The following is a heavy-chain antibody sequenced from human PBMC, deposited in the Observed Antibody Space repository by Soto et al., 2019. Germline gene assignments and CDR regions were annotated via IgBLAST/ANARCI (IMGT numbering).Heavy chain of an antibody. CDR1: GFTFSSYS. CDR3: TILSHRTV. CDR2: ISSSSSTI. D-gene: IGHD2-15*01. Sequence: GGSLRLSCAASGFTFSSYSMNWVRQAPGKGLEWVSYISSSSSTIYYADSVKGRFTISRDNAKNSLYLQMNSLRAEDTAVYYCTILSHRTVWGKGTTVTVSS. V-gene: IGHV3-48*01. J-gene: IGHJ6*04.